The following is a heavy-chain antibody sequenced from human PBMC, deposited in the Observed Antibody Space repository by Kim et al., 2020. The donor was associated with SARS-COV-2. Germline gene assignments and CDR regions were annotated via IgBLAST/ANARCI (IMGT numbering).Heavy chain of an antibody. J-gene: IGHJ4*02. CDR3: ARDSGGRGSLPLYYFDY. Sequence: GGSLRLSCAASGFTFSSYGMHWVRQAPGKGLEWVAVIRYDGSNKYYADSVKGRFTISRDNSKNTLYLQMNSLRAEDTAVYYCARDSGGRGSLPLYYFDYWGQGTPVTVSS. D-gene: IGHD1-26*01. V-gene: IGHV3-33*01. CDR2: IRYDGSNK. CDR1: GFTFSSYG.